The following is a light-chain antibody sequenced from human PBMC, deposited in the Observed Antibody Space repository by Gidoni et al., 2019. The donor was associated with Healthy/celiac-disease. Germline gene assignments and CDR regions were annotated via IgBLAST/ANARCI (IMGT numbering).Light chain of an antibody. CDR1: QNVSSY. J-gene: IGKJ4*01. Sequence: ESVWTQSPSTLSLSPGERATLSCRASQNVSSYLARYQQKPGQTPRHLIYDASNRATSIPARFSGGGSWTNFTIPISSIEPAEFAVYYCRQRSNWPPLTFGGGTKVEIK. V-gene: IGKV3-11*01. CDR2: DAS. CDR3: RQRSNWPPLT.